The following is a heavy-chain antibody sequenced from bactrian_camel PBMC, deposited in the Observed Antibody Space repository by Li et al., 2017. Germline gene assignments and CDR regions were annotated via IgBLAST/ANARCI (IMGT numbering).Heavy chain of an antibody. CDR1: GFTFSLWS. D-gene: IGHD3*01. CDR2: IYTGDGST. CDR3: AAESQLGCGVLAEFKY. J-gene: IGHJ4*01. V-gene: IGHV3S40*01. Sequence: VQLVESGGGSVQAGGSLRLSCATSGFTFSLWSIAWFRQAPGKEREGIAAIYTGDGSTDYADSVKGRFAISQDNAKNTVQLTMSNLRPEDSAMYYCAAESQLGCGVLAEFKYWGQGTQVTVS.